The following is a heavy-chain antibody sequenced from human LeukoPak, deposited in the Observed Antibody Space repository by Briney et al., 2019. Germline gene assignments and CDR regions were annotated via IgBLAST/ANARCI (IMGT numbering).Heavy chain of an antibody. J-gene: IGHJ3*02. D-gene: IGHD1-26*01. V-gene: IGHV4-39*07. CDR1: GGSIRSSSYY. CDR3: ARRSGVGSDAFDI. CDR2: IYYSEST. Sequence: SETLSLTCTVSGGSIRSSSYYWGWIRQPPGKGLEWIGNIYYSESTYYNPSLKSRVTISLDTSKNQFSLKLSSVTAADTAVYYCARRSGVGSDAFDIWGQGTMVTVSS.